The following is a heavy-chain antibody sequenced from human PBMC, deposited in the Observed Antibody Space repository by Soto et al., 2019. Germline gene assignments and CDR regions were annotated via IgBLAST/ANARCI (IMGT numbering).Heavy chain of an antibody. J-gene: IGHJ3*02. V-gene: IGHV3-21*01. Sequence: GGSLRLSCAASGFTFSSYSMNWVRQAPGKGLEWVSSISSSSSYIYYADSVKGRFTISRDNAKNSLYLQMNSLRAEDTAVYYCARDYYGSGSPIGGAFDIWGQGTMVTVSS. CDR3: ARDYYGSGSPIGGAFDI. CDR1: GFTFSSYS. CDR2: ISSSSSYI. D-gene: IGHD3-10*01.